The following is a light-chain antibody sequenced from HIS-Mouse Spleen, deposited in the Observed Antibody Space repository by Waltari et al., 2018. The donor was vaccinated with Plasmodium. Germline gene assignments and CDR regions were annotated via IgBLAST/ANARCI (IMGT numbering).Light chain of an antibody. CDR2: AAS. V-gene: IGKV1-39*01. CDR1: QSISSY. CDR3: QQSYSTPMYT. J-gene: IGKJ2*01. Sequence: DIQMTQSPSSLSASVGDSVTILCRASQSISSYLNWYQQKPGKPPKLLIYAASSLQSEVPSRFSGSGSETDFTLTISSLQPEDFATYYCQQSYSTPMYTFGQGTKLEIK.